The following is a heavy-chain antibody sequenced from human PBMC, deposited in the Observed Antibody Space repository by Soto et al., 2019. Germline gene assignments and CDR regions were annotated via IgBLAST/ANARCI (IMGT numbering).Heavy chain of an antibody. CDR1: GFTFSSYW. CDR3: ARRDYGDPPAFDY. Sequence: PGGSLRLSCAASGFTFSSYWMSWVRQAPGKGLEWVANIKQDGSEKYYVDSVKGRFTISRDNAKNSLYLQMNSLRAEDTAVYYCARRDYGDPPAFDYWGQGTLVTVSS. D-gene: IGHD4-17*01. CDR2: IKQDGSEK. V-gene: IGHV3-7*01. J-gene: IGHJ4*02.